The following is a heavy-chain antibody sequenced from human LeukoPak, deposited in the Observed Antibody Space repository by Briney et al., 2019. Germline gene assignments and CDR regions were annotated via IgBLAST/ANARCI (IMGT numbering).Heavy chain of an antibody. D-gene: IGHD6-25*01. CDR2: MNPNSANT. CDR3: ATEGSAGAAFDY. J-gene: IGHJ4*02. CDR1: GYTFTNYD. V-gene: IGHV1-8*01. Sequence: ASVKVSCKASGYTFTNYDINWVRQATGQGLEWMGWMNPNSANTGYAQKFQGRVTMTRNTSISTAYMELSSLRSEDTAVYYCATEGSAGAAFDYWGQGTLVTVSS.